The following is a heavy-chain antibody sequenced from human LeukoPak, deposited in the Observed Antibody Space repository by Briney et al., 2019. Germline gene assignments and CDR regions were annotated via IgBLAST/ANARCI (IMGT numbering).Heavy chain of an antibody. J-gene: IGHJ6*03. Sequence: PGESLKISCKGSGYSFTTYWIGWVRQMPGEGLEWMGIIHPGDSDAKYSPSFQGQVTISADKSISTAYLQWSSLKASDTAIYYCARAGGNASPYYYYYMDVWGKGTTVTVSS. V-gene: IGHV5-51*01. CDR2: IHPGDSDA. D-gene: IGHD2-2*01. CDR3: ARAGGNASPYYYYYMDV. CDR1: GYSFTTYW.